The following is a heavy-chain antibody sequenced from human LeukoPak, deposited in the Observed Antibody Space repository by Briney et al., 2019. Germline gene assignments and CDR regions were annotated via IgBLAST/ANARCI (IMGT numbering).Heavy chain of an antibody. CDR3: ARDCTRRIGRGSGAFDI. J-gene: IGHJ3*02. D-gene: IGHD2-8*01. V-gene: IGHV1-46*01. CDR2: INPSGGST. Sequence: ASVKVSCKASGYTFTSYYMHWVRQAPGQGLEWMGIINPSGGSTSYAQKFQGRVTMTRDTSTSTVYMELSSLRSEDTAVYYCARDCTRRIGRGSGAFDIWGQGTMVTVSS. CDR1: GYTFTSYY.